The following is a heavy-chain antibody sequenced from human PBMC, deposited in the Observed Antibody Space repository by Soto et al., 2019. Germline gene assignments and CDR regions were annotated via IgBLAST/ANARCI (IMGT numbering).Heavy chain of an antibody. CDR1: GFTFSSYA. Sequence: XGSLGLSCSASGFTFSSYAMHGVRQAPGKGLEYVSGIRGNGDPPFYADSVKGRFTISRDNSKNTLYLQMSSLSADDTAVYYCVKSRGGNNFDFFDWGQGALVTVSS. CDR2: IRGNGDPP. J-gene: IGHJ4*02. V-gene: IGHV3-64D*06. CDR3: VKSRGGNNFDFFD. D-gene: IGHD5-12*01.